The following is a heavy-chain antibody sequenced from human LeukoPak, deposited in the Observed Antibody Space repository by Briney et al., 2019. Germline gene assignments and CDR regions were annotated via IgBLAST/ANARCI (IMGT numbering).Heavy chain of an antibody. CDR2: LKHDGTEK. V-gene: IGHV3-7*05. CDR1: GFTFNVYW. J-gene: IGHJ4*02. CDR3: VRDFYVDY. D-gene: IGHD2/OR15-2a*01. Sequence: GGCLRLSCAASGFTFNVYWMNWVRQAPGKGLEWVVNLKHDGTEKNYVDSVKGRFTIYRDNAENTLYLQMNSLRAVGTAVYYCVRDFYVDYWGQGAMVTVSS.